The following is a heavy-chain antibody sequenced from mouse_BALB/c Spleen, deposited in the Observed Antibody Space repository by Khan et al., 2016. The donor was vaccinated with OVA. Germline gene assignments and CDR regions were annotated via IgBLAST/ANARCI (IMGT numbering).Heavy chain of an antibody. V-gene: IGHV9-3-1*01. Sequence: QIQLVQSGPELKKPGETVKISCKASGYTFTNYGMNWVKQAPGKGLKWMGWINTYTGEPTYADDFKGRFAFSLEPSASTAYLQINHLKKEDTAKYCGERMKPYWYFDLWGEGTTVTVSA. CDR1: GYTFTNYG. J-gene: IGHJ1*01. CDR3: ERMKPYWYFDL. CDR2: INTYTGEP.